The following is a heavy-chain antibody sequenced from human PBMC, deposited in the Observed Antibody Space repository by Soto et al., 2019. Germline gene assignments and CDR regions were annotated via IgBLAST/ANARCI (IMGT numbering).Heavy chain of an antibody. CDR3: ARDWGTGFYHFDY. Sequence: PSETLSLTCAFSVYSISTGFNCGWIRQPPGKGLEWIGSIYHSGSTYYNLSLKSRVTISADTSKNQISLKLISVTAADTALYYCARDWGTGFYHFDYWGQGTLVTVSS. CDR2: IYHSGST. CDR1: VYSISTGFN. D-gene: IGHD6-19*01. J-gene: IGHJ4*02. V-gene: IGHV4-38-2*02.